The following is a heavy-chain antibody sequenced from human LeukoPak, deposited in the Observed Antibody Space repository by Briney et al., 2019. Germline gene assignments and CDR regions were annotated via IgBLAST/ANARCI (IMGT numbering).Heavy chain of an antibody. D-gene: IGHD7-27*01. Sequence: SETLSLTCTVSGGSISSSGYYWGWIRQPPGKGLEWIGSISSGGSTHYIPSLKSRVTISVDTSKNQFSLKLSSVTAADTAVYYCARHGDGYWGQGTLVTVSS. CDR1: GGSISSSGYY. CDR2: ISSGGST. J-gene: IGHJ4*02. CDR3: ARHGDGY. V-gene: IGHV4-39*01.